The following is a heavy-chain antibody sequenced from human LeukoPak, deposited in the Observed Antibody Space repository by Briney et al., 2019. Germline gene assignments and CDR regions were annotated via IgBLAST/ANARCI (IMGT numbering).Heavy chain of an antibody. D-gene: IGHD2-2*01. J-gene: IGHJ5*02. Sequence: ASVKVSCKASGYTFTSYGISWVRQAPGQGLEWMGWISAYNGNTNYAQKLQGRVTMTTDTSTSTAYMELRNLRSDDTAVYYCARDSLGYCSSTSCYGAFDPWGQGTLVTVSS. CDR1: GYTFTSYG. V-gene: IGHV1-18*01. CDR2: ISAYNGNT. CDR3: ARDSLGYCSSTSCYGAFDP.